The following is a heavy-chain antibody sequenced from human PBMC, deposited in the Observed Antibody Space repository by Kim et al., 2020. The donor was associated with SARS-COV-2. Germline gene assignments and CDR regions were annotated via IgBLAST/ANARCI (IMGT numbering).Heavy chain of an antibody. V-gene: IGHV3-23*01. D-gene: IGHD1-26*01. J-gene: IGHJ3*02. CDR3: AKDLEGGSSAGGLCDM. Sequence: DAVKGRFTITRDNSKNSLYLQMDSLRADDTAVYYCAKDLEGGSSAGGLCDMWGQGTMVTVSS.